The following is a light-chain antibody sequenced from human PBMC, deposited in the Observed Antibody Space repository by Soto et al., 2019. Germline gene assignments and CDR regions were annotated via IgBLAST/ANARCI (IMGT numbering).Light chain of an antibody. CDR1: QSVTSSY. CDR3: QQYGGSPNT. Sequence: EIVLTQSPGTLSLSPGERATLSCRASQSVTSSYLAWYQQKPGQAPRLLIYGASSRATGIPDRFSGSGSGTGFTLTINRLEPEDFAVYYCQQYGGSPNTFGQGTRLENK. V-gene: IGKV3-20*01. CDR2: GAS. J-gene: IGKJ5*01.